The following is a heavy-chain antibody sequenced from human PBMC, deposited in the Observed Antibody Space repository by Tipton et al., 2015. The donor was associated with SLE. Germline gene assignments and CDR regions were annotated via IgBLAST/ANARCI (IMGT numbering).Heavy chain of an antibody. D-gene: IGHD3-22*01. J-gene: IGHJ4*02. V-gene: IGHV3-23*01. CDR2: ISGSGGST. Sequence: SLRLSCAASGLTFSSYAMSWVRQAPGKGLEWVSAISGSGGSTYYADSVKGRFTISRDNSKNTLYLQMNSLRAEDTAVYYCASEGEYYDSSGYFGYWGQGTLVTVSS. CDR1: GLTFSSYA. CDR3: ASEGEYYDSSGYFGY.